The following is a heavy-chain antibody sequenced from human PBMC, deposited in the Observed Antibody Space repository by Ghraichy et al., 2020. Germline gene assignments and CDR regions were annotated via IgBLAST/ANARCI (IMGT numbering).Heavy chain of an antibody. V-gene: IGHV1-2*02. CDR3: ARDDGSLTTNVLDI. CDR2: LNPKSGDT. D-gene: IGHD4-17*01. J-gene: IGHJ3*02. Sequence: ASVKVSCKASGYTFSDYYVHWVRQAPGQGLEWMAWLNPKSGDTRYAEKFQGRATMTRDTSISTAYLELSRLTSDDTAVYYCARDDGSLTTNVLDIWGQGTMVTVSS. CDR1: GYTFSDYY.